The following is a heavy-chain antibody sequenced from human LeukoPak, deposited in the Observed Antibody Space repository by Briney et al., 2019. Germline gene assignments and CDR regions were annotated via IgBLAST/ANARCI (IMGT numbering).Heavy chain of an antibody. D-gene: IGHD3-16*02. Sequence: SETLSLTCTVSGGSISSSSYYWGWIRQPPGKGLEWIGSIYYSGSTYYNPSLKSRVTISVDTSKNQFSLKLSSVTAADTAVYYCARHLSSGRFDYWGQGTLVTVPS. J-gene: IGHJ4*02. CDR1: GGSISSSSYY. V-gene: IGHV4-39*01. CDR2: IYYSGST. CDR3: ARHLSSGRFDY.